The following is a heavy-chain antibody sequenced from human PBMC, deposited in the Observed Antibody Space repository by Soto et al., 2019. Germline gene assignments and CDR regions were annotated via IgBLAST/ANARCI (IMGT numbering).Heavy chain of an antibody. J-gene: IGHJ5*02. D-gene: IGHD4-4*01. CDR3: AVQYNNWFDP. CDR2: ISSSSSYT. V-gene: IGHV3-11*06. CDR1: GFTFSDYY. Sequence: GGSLRLSWAASGFTFSDYYMSWIRQAPGKGLEWVSYISSSSSYTNYADSVKGRFTISRDNDKNSLYLQMNSLRAEDTAVYYCAVQYNNWFDPWGQGTLVTVSS.